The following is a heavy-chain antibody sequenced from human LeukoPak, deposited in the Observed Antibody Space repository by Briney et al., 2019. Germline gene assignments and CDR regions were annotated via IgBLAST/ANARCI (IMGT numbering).Heavy chain of an antibody. Sequence: GGSLRLSCAASGFPVSSNYMNWVRQAPGKGLEWVSVIYSGGNTYYADSVKGRFTISRDNSKNTLYLQMNSLRVEDAAVYYCAKETGYYDSSGYYSRFDYWGQGTLVTVSS. J-gene: IGHJ4*02. CDR2: IYSGGNT. CDR3: AKETGYYDSSGYYSRFDY. V-gene: IGHV3-53*01. D-gene: IGHD3-22*01. CDR1: GFPVSSNY.